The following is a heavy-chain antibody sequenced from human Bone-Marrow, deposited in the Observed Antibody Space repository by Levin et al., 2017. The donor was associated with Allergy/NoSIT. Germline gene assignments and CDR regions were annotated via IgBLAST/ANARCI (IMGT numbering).Heavy chain of an antibody. J-gene: IGHJ6*03. V-gene: IGHV3-53*01. CDR3: AKEAGAPPYMDV. Sequence: PGGSLRLSCAASGLNVSSNFMTWIRRAPGKGLEWVAVIYVGGSTFYTESVLGRFTISRDNSKNSIFLQMKSLRVEDTAVYYCAKEAGAPPYMDVWGKGTTVSVSS. CDR2: IYVGGST. D-gene: IGHD1-26*01. CDR1: GLNVSSNF.